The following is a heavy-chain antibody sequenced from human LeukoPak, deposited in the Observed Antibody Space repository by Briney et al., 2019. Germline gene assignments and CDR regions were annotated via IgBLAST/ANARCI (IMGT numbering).Heavy chain of an antibody. Sequence: ASVKVSCKASGYTFTGYCMHWVRQAPGQGLEWMGWLNPNSGGTNYAQKFQGRVTMTRDTSISTAYMELSRLRSDDTAVYYCAREQGVRYGDYSRTNYYGMDVWGQGTTVTVSS. CDR2: LNPNSGGT. V-gene: IGHV1-2*02. D-gene: IGHD4-17*01. CDR3: AREQGVRYGDYSRTNYYGMDV. CDR1: GYTFTGYC. J-gene: IGHJ6*02.